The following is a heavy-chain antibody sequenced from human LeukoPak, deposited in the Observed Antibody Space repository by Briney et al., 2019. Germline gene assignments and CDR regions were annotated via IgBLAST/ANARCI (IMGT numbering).Heavy chain of an antibody. D-gene: IGHD3-22*01. V-gene: IGHV3-48*01. CDR3: ARVLHKRNYDSSVYYGY. CDR2: ISSSSTTI. J-gene: IGHJ4*02. CDR1: GFTFSSYS. Sequence: GGSLRLSCAASGFTFSSYSMNWVRQAPGKGLEWVSYISSSSTTIYYADSVKGRFTISRDNAKNSLYLQMNSLRAEDTVVYYCARVLHKRNYDSSVYYGYWGQGTLVTVSS.